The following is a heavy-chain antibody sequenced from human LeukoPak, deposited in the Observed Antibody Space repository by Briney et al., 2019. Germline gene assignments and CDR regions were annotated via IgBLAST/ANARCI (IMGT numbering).Heavy chain of an antibody. D-gene: IGHD6-19*01. Sequence: ASVTVSCKASGYTFTSYDINWVRQATGQGLEWMGWMNNNSGNTGYAQKFQGRVTMTRNTSISTAYMELSSLRSEDTAVYYCARVASSGWYFVDFDYWGQGTLVTVSS. V-gene: IGHV1-8*01. J-gene: IGHJ4*02. CDR1: GYTFTSYD. CDR2: MNNNSGNT. CDR3: ARVASSGWYFVDFDY.